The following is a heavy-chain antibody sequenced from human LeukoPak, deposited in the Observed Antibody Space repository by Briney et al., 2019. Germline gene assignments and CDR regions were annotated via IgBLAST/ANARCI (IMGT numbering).Heavy chain of an antibody. V-gene: IGHV4-59*01. Sequence: SETLSLTCTVSGGSISSYYWSWIRQPPGKGLEWIGYIYYSGSTNYNPSLKSRVTISVDTSKNQFPLKLSSVTAADTAVFYCARGGSGYDYPFDYWGQGTLVTVSS. CDR2: IYYSGST. CDR1: GGSISSYY. CDR3: ARGGSGYDYPFDY. D-gene: IGHD5-12*01. J-gene: IGHJ4*02.